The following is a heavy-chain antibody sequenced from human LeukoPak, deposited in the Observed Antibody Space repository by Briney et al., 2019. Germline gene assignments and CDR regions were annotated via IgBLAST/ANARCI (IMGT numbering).Heavy chain of an antibody. J-gene: IGHJ4*02. CDR2: IKQDGSEK. CDR1: GFTFSSYW. Sequence: GGSLRLSCAASGFTFSSYWMSWVRQAPGKGLEWVANIKQDGSEKYYVDSVKGRFTISRDNAKNSLYLQMNSLRAEDTAVYYCARDSNFLNPEAWGFDYWGQGTLVTVSS. V-gene: IGHV3-7*01. D-gene: IGHD7-27*01. CDR3: ARDSNFLNPEAWGFDY.